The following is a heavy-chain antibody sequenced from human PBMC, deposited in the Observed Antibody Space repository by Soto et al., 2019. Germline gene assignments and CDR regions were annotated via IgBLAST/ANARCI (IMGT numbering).Heavy chain of an antibody. Sequence: QVQLVESGGGVVQPGRSLRLSCAASGFTFNNYAMHWVRQAPGKGLEWVALISYDGSNKYYADSVKGRFTISRDNSKNTLYRQMNRLRAEDTAVYYCARDPLWGTAMVLWYFDLWGRGTLVTVSS. CDR2: ISYDGSNK. J-gene: IGHJ2*01. V-gene: IGHV3-30-3*01. D-gene: IGHD5-18*01. CDR3: ARDPLWGTAMVLWYFDL. CDR1: GFTFNNYA.